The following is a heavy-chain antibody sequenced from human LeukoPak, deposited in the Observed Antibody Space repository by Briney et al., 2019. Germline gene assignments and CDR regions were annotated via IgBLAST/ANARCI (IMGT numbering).Heavy chain of an antibody. CDR1: GFTFSDYW. D-gene: IGHD3-10*01. CDR3: ARGAGSYEYYMDV. CDR2: IYSAGSAGST. Sequence: GGSLRLSCAASGFTFSDYWMAWVRQVPGKGLEWVSVIYSAGSAGSTYYADAVKGRFTISRDNSKNTLDLQMNSLRVEDTAVYYCARGAGSYEYYMDVWGKGTTVTVPS. J-gene: IGHJ6*03. V-gene: IGHV3-23*03.